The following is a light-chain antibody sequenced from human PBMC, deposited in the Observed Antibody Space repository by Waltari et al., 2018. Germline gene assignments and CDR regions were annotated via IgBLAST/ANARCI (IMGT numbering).Light chain of an antibody. CDR1: SSDVGGYNY. J-gene: IGLJ3*02. CDR2: DVR. CDR3: SSYTSSSTWV. V-gene: IGLV2-14*01. Sequence: QSALTQPASVSGSPGQSITISCTGTSSDVGGYNYVSWYQQHPGKAPKLMIYDVRKRPSGVSNRFSGSKSGNTASLTISGLQAEDEADYSCSSYTSSSTWVFGGGTKLTIL.